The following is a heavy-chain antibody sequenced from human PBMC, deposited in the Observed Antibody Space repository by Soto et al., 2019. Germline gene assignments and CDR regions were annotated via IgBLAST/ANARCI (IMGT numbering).Heavy chain of an antibody. CDR2: MNHNSGNT. D-gene: IGHD4-4*01. Sequence: QVQLVQSGAEVKKPGASVKVSCKASGYTFTSYDINWVRQATGQGLERMGWMNHNSGNTGYAQKFQGRVTMTRNTSINTAYMGLSSLRSEDTAVYYCGRSNLYYWYFDLWGRGTLVTVSS. CDR3: GRSNLYYWYFDL. V-gene: IGHV1-8*01. CDR1: GYTFTSYD. J-gene: IGHJ2*01.